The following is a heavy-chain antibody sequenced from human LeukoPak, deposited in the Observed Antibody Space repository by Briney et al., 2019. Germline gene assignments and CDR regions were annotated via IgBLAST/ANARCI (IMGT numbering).Heavy chain of an antibody. V-gene: IGHV4-59*01. CDR2: IYYSGST. J-gene: IGHJ4*02. CDR1: GGSISSYY. CDR3: ARGHSPSDY. Sequence: SETLSLTCTVSGGSISSYYWSWIRQPPGKGLEWIGYIYYSGSTNYNPSLKSRVTISVDTSKNQFSLKLSSVTAADTAVYYCARGHSPSDYWGQGTLVTVSS.